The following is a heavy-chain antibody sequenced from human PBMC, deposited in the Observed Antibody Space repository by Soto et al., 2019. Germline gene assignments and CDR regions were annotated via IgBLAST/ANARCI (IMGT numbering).Heavy chain of an antibody. CDR2: INAGNGNT. CDR1: GYTFTSYA. J-gene: IGHJ6*02. D-gene: IGHD3-10*01. CDR3: ARDLWSSFSYYYGMDV. V-gene: IGHV1-3*01. Sequence: GASVKVSCKASGYTFTSYAMHWVRQAPGQRLEWMGWINAGNGNTKYSQKFQGRVTITRDTSASTAYMELSSLRSEDTAVYYCARDLWSSFSYYYGMDVWGQGTTVTVS.